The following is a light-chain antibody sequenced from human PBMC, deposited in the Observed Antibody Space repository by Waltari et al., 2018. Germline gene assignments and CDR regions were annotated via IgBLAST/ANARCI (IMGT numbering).Light chain of an antibody. CDR2: DVT. J-gene: IGLJ1*01. CDR3: CSYAGKEYV. Sequence: QSALTQPPSASGSPGQSVTISCTGTGSDIGAYNYVSWYQLHPGKDPKLMIYDVTKRPSGVPDRFSGSKSGNTASLTVSGLQTEDEAEYYCCSYAGKEYVFGSGTKVTVL. V-gene: IGLV2-8*01. CDR1: GSDIGAYNY.